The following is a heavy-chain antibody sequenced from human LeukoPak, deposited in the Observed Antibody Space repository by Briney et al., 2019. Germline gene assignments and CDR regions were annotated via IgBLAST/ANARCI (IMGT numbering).Heavy chain of an antibody. J-gene: IGHJ2*01. Sequence: MSSETLSLTCSVSADSIGSFYWSWLRQPPGKQLEWIGHISYSGDTNYTPSLKSRVTLSVDTSKNQFSLRLSSVTAADTAVYFCARQKSQFLLPSADWFFDLWGRGTLVTVPS. CDR2: ISYSGDT. V-gene: IGHV4-59*08. D-gene: IGHD5-24*01. CDR3: ARQKSQFLLPSADWFFDL. CDR1: ADSIGSFY.